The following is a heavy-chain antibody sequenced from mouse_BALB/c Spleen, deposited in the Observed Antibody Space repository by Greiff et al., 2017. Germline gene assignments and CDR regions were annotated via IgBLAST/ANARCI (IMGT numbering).Heavy chain of an antibody. D-gene: IGHD2-14*01. Sequence: DVMLVESGGGLVQPGGSLRLSCATSGFTFTDYYMSWVRQPPGKALEWLGFIRNKANGYTTEYSASVKGRFTISRDNSQSILYLQMNTLRAEDSATYYCARDSYRYDAWFAYWGQGTLVTVSA. CDR3: ARDSYRYDAWFAY. CDR1: GFTFTDYY. V-gene: IGHV7-3*02. J-gene: IGHJ3*01. CDR2: IRNKANGYTT.